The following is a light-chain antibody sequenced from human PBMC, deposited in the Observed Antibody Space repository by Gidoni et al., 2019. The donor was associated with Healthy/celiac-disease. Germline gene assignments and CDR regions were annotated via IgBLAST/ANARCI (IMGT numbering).Light chain of an antibody. V-gene: IGKV1-27*01. CDR1: QCISNY. CDR2: AAS. CDR3: QKYNSAPPFT. Sequence: IQMPPSPSSLSASVGDRVTITCRASQCISNYLAWYQQKPGKVPKLLIYAASTLQSGVPSRFSGSGSGTDFTLTISSLQPEDVATYYCQKYNSAPPFTFGPGTKVDIK. J-gene: IGKJ3*01.